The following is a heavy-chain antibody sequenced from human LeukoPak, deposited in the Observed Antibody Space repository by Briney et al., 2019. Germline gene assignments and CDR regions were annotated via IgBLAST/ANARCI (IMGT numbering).Heavy chain of an antibody. CDR1: GGTFSSYA. D-gene: IGHD3-22*01. Sequence: ASVKVSCKASGGTFSSYAISWVRQAPGQGLKWMGRIIPIFGTANYAQKFQGRVTITTDESTSTAYMELSSLRSEDTAVYYCAREGEEDYYDSSGYPNYFDYWGQGTLVTVSS. J-gene: IGHJ4*02. CDR2: IIPIFGTA. V-gene: IGHV1-69*05. CDR3: AREGEEDYYDSSGYPNYFDY.